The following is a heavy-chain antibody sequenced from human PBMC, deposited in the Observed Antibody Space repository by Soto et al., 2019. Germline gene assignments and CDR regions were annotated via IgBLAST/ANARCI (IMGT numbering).Heavy chain of an antibody. CDR3: AREGKPLFRELVGWFDP. Sequence: QVQLVQSGAEVKKAGASVKISCQASGYPFTSHAIYWVRQAPGQRPEWMGWINPANGNTKYSPKFQGRVTITRDTSASTAYMELRTLTSEDTGLYSCAREGKPLFRELVGWFDPWGQGTRLTVSS. D-gene: IGHD1-7*01. CDR2: INPANGNT. J-gene: IGHJ5*02. V-gene: IGHV1-3*01. CDR1: GYPFTSHA.